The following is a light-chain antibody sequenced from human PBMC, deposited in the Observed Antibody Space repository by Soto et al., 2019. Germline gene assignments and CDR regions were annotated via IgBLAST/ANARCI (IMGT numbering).Light chain of an antibody. V-gene: IGKV1-9*01. CDR2: AAS. Sequence: DIQLTQSPSFLSASVGDSRASQGISSYLAWYQQKPGKAPKLLIYAASTLQSGVPSRFSGSGSGTEFTLTISSLQPEDFATYYCQQLNSYPWTFGQGTKVEIK. J-gene: IGKJ1*01. CDR3: QQLNSYPWT. CDR1: QGISSY.